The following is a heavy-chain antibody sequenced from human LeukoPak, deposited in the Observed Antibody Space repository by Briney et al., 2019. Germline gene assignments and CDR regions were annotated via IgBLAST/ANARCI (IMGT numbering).Heavy chain of an antibody. CDR1: AITFRRYA. D-gene: IGHD4-11*01. V-gene: IGHV3-23*01. Sequence: RLPCPASAITFRRYAMYWVRHAPASRPESVSGIGAGGTSTHYADSVKRRFTISRDNSRNTLYLQMNSLRPDDTAVYYCAKHLAYTTYGYYFAYCGQGTLVTVFS. J-gene: IGHJ4*02. CDR3: AKHLAYTTYGYYFAY. CDR2: IGAGGTST.